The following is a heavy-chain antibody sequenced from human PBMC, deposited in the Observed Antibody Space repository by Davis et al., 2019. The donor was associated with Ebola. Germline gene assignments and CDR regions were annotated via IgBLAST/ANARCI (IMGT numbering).Heavy chain of an antibody. CDR1: GGSFSGYY. Sequence: LETLSLTCAVYGGSFSGYYWSWIRQPPGKGLEWIGEINHSGSTNYNPSLKSRVTISVDTSKNQFSLKLSSVTAADTAVYYCARDGYSYGYGGPYYYYGMDVWGQGTTVTVSS. CDR3: ARDGYSYGYGGPYYYYGMDV. D-gene: IGHD5-18*01. V-gene: IGHV4-34*01. CDR2: INHSGST. J-gene: IGHJ6*02.